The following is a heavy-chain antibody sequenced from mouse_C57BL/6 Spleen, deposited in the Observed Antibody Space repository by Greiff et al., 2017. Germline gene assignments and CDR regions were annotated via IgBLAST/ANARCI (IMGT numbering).Heavy chain of an antibody. Sequence: VKLVESGAELVRPGASVKLSCKASGYTFTDYEMHWVKQTPVHGLEWIGAIDPETGGTAYNQKFKGKAIMTADKSSSTAYMELRSLTSEDSADYYCTRKAERGAYYDGWGTGTTVTVSS. CDR2: IDPETGGT. D-gene: IGHD6-1*01. V-gene: IGHV1-15*01. J-gene: IGHJ1*03. CDR3: TRKAERGAYYDG. CDR1: GYTFTDYE.